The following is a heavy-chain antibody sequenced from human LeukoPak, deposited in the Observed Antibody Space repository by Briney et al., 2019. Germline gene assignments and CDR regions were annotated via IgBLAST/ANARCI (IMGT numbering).Heavy chain of an antibody. V-gene: IGHV3-21*01. CDR1: GFTFSSYS. CDR3: ARGFNYFDSSGYYQAY. D-gene: IGHD3-22*01. CDR2: ISSSSYI. Sequence: GGSLRLSCAASGFTFSSYSMNWVRQAPGKGLEWVSSISSSSYIYYADSVKGRFTISRDNAKNSLYLQMNSLRAEDTAVYYCARGFNYFDSSGYYQAYWGQGTLVTVSS. J-gene: IGHJ4*02.